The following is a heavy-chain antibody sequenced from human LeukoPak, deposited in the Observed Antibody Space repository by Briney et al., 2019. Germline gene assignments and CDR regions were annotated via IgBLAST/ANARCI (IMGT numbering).Heavy chain of an antibody. CDR2: ISSSSYI. CDR3: ARANPVLMVSKYFQH. J-gene: IGHJ1*01. V-gene: IGHV3-21*01. CDR1: GFTFSSYS. Sequence: GGSLRLSCAASGFTFSSYSMNWVRQAPGKGLEWVSSISSSSYIYYADSVKGRFTISRDNSKNTLYLQMNSLRAEDTAVYYCARANPVLMVSKYFQHWGQGTLVTVSS. D-gene: IGHD2-8*01.